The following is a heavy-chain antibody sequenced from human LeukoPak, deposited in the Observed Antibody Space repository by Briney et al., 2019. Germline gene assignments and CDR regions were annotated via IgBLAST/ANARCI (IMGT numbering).Heavy chain of an antibody. CDR1: GGSIINHY. D-gene: IGHD6-19*01. CDR2: IYSSGSA. J-gene: IGHJ5*02. CDR3: ARDVRYASGWSTPES. Sequence: SETLSLTCTVSGGSIINHYWSWIRQPAGKGLEWIGRIYSSGSANYSPSLKSRVSMSIDTSNNHFSLNLTSVTAADTALYFCARDVRYASGWSTPESWGQGTLATVSS. V-gene: IGHV4-4*07.